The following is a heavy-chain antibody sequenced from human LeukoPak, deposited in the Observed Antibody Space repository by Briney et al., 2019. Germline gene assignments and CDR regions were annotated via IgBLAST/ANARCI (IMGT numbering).Heavy chain of an antibody. D-gene: IGHD6-13*01. V-gene: IGHV3-21*01. CDR3: ARDHGYSSSWYPYYFDY. CDR2: ISSSSSYI. J-gene: IGHJ4*02. CDR1: GFTFSSYS. Sequence: PGGSLRLSCAASGFTFSSYSMNWVRQAPGKGLEWVSSISSSSSYIYYADSVKGRFTISRDNAKNSLYLQMNSLRAEDTAVYYCARDHGYSSSWYPYYFDYWGQGTLVTVSP.